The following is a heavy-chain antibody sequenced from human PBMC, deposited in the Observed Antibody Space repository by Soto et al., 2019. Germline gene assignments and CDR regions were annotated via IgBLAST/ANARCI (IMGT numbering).Heavy chain of an antibody. CDR2: IDSGGDT. V-gene: IGHV3-53*01. J-gene: IGHJ4*02. D-gene: IGHD3-10*01. Sequence: EGELVESGGGLIQPGGSLRLSCAASGFSVSGNYMSWVRQAPGKGPEWISVIDSGGDTNYADSVKGRLTISRDKSKNTLYLLMSSLRAEDTAVYYCAGSTNYYLYYFDYWGQGTLVTVSS. CDR1: GFSVSGNY. CDR3: AGSTNYYLYYFDY.